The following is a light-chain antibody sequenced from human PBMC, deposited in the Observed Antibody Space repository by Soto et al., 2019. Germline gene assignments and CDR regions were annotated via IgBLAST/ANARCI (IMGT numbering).Light chain of an antibody. V-gene: IGKV3D-7*01. CDR2: GAS. J-gene: IGKJ5*01. CDR1: QTFSNSF. Sequence: ESVLTQPPGTLSLYPGERATLSCRASQTFSNSFLSWFQQKPGQAPRLLIYGASTRATGIPARFSGSGSGTDSTLTISSLQPEDFAPYYCQQANSFPLTFGQGTLLEIK. CDR3: QQANSFPLT.